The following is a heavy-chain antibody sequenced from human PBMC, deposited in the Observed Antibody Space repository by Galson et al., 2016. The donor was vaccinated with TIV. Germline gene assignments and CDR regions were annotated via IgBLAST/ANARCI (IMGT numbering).Heavy chain of an antibody. J-gene: IGHJ6*02. CDR2: ISSSSSFI. Sequence: SLRLSCAASGFTFNNYAMSWVRQAPGKGLEWVSSISSSSSFIYYAASVKGRFTISRDNAKNSLYLQMNSLRAEDTAGYYCARRPVVVVAATNGYYYYGMDVWGQGTTGTVSS. CDR3: ARRPVVVVAATNGYYYYGMDV. D-gene: IGHD2-15*01. V-gene: IGHV3-21*01. CDR1: GFTFNNYA.